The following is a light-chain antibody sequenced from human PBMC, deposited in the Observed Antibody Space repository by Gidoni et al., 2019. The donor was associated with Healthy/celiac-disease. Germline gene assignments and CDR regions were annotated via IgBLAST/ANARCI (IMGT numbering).Light chain of an antibody. CDR1: QSVSSY. Sequence: EIVLTHSPATLSLSPGERAPLSCRASQSVSSYLACYQQKPGQSPRLLIYDASNRATGIPARCRGSGSGTDFTLTISSLEHEDCAVYYCQQRSNWVFTFGPGTKVDIK. CDR2: DAS. V-gene: IGKV3-11*01. J-gene: IGKJ3*01. CDR3: QQRSNWVFT.